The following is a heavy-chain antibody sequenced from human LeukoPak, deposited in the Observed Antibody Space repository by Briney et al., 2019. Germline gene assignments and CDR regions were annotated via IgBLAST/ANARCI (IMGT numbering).Heavy chain of an antibody. V-gene: IGHV4-34*01. CDR2: INHSGST. Sequence: SETLSLTCAVYGGSFSGYYWSWIRQPPGKGLEWIGEINHSGSTNYNPSLKSRVTISVDTSKNQFSLKLSSATAADTAVYYCARFYVVVTHSLDYWGQGTLVTVSS. D-gene: IGHD4-23*01. J-gene: IGHJ4*02. CDR1: GGSFSGYY. CDR3: ARFYVVVTHSLDY.